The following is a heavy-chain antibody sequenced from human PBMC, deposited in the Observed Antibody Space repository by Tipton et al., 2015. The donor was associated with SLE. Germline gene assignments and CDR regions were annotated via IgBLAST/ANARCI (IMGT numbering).Heavy chain of an antibody. J-gene: IGHJ4*02. CDR3: ANRGLIGTTFDY. CDR1: HGSFSAYY. Sequence: TLSLTCAVYHGSFSAYYWTWIRQPPGKGLEWIGEIDHRGSTNYSPSLKGRVTISVDRSKNRFSLKRSSVTAADTAVYYCANRGLIGTTFDYWGQGALVTVSS. CDR2: IDHRGST. D-gene: IGHD1-7*01. V-gene: IGHV4-34*01.